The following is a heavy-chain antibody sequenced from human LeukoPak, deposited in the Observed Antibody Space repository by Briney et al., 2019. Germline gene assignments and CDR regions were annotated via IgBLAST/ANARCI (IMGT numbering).Heavy chain of an antibody. J-gene: IGHJ4*02. CDR1: GFTFSNYW. CDR2: IKQDASEK. D-gene: IGHD1-26*01. Sequence: GGSLRLSCAASGFTFSNYWMSWVRQAPGKGLEWVANIKQDASEKYYVDSVKGRSTISRDNAKNSLNLQMNSLRAEDTAVYYCARNREGSSYQVDYWGQGTLVTVSS. CDR3: ARNREGSSYQVDY. V-gene: IGHV3-7*01.